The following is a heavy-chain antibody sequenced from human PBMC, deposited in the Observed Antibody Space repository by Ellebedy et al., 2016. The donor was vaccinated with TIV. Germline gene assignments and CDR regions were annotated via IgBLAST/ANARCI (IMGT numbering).Heavy chain of an antibody. D-gene: IGHD3-22*01. CDR3: ARESSGYYTDY. V-gene: IGHV1-46*01. CDR1: GYIFTNYY. Sequence: ASVKVSCKASGYIFTNYYIHWVRQAPGQGLEWMAMIHPSGGSTSYAQEFQGRLTLTRDTSTSTVYMELSSLRSEDTAVFYCARESSGYYTDYWGQGTLVTVSS. CDR2: IHPSGGST. J-gene: IGHJ4*02.